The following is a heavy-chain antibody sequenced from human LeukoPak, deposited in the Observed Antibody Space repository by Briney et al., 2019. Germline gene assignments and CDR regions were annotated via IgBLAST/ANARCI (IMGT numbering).Heavy chain of an antibody. Sequence: PGGSLRLSCAASGFTFSSYEMIWVRQPPGKGLEWVSSIFQGGGEIHYADSVRGRFIISRDNSKSTLFLQMNSLRAEDTAIYYCATYRQVLLPFEAWGQGTLVTVSS. CDR3: ATYRQVLLPFEA. CDR2: IFQGGGEI. CDR1: GFTFSSYE. J-gene: IGHJ5*02. D-gene: IGHD5-18*01. V-gene: IGHV3-23*01.